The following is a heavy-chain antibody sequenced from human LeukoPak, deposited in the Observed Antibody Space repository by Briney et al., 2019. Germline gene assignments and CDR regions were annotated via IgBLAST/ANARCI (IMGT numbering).Heavy chain of an antibody. CDR1: GYTFTSYD. J-gene: IGHJ4*02. D-gene: IGHD1-26*01. CDR2: MSPNSGNT. CDR3: ARVSGMGATDY. Sequence: VASVNVSCKASGYTFTSYDINWVRQATGQGLEWMGWMSPNSGNTGYAQKFQGRVTMTRNTSISTAYMELSSLRSEDTAVYYCARVSGMGATDYWGQGTLVTVSS. V-gene: IGHV1-8*01.